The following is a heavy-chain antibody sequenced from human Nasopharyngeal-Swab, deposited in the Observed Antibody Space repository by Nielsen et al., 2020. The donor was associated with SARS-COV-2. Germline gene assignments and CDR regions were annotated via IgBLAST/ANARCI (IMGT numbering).Heavy chain of an antibody. J-gene: IGHJ4*02. Sequence: GESLKISCKGSGYSFTSYWIGWVRQMPGKGLEWMGIIHPGDSDTRYSPSFQGQVTISADKSISTAYLQWSSLKASDTAMYYCARGGTRYYYDSSGYYYWGQGTLVTVSS. CDR1: GYSFTSYW. D-gene: IGHD3-22*01. CDR2: IHPGDSDT. V-gene: IGHV5-51*01. CDR3: ARGGTRYYYDSSGYYY.